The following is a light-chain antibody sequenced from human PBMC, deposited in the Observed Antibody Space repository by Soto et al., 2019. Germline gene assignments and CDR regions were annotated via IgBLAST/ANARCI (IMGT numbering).Light chain of an antibody. CDR1: SSNIGSNT. V-gene: IGLV1-44*01. CDR2: SDD. CDR3: AAWDDILGGPV. J-gene: IGLJ3*02. Sequence: QSVLTQPPSASGTPGQRVTISCSGSSSNIGSNTVNWYQRLPGAAPKVLIYSDDQRPSRVPDRFSGSKSGTSASLAISGLQYEDEADYYCAAWDDILGGPVFGGGTKLTVL.